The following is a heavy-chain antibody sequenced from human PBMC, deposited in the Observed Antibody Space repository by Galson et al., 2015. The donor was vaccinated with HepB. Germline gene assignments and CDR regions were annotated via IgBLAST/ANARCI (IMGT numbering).Heavy chain of an antibody. CDR2: ISGAGGST. Sequence: SLRLSCAGSGFGFGHYAMSWARQAPGEGLEWLSAISGAGGSTYYANSVRGRFTISRDNAKNSLDLQMNSLRADDTAVYYCAGGDGSVWYSYWGQGILVTVSS. D-gene: IGHD6-13*01. CDR3: AGGDGSVWYSY. J-gene: IGHJ4*02. V-gene: IGHV3-23*01. CDR1: GFGFGHYA.